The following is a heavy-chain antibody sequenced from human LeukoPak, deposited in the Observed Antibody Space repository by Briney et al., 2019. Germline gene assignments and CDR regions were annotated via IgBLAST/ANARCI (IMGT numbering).Heavy chain of an antibody. CDR2: IKPDGTTK. CDR3: ARVRWKAFDY. CDR1: GFPFSSYS. V-gene: IGHV3-7*03. Sequence: GGSLRLSCAASGFPFSSYSMTWVRRAPGKGLEWVANIKPDGTTKFYVDSVKGRFTISRDNAKNSLYLQMNSLRAEDTAVYYCARVRWKAFDYWGQGTLVTVSS. J-gene: IGHJ4*02. D-gene: IGHD1-1*01.